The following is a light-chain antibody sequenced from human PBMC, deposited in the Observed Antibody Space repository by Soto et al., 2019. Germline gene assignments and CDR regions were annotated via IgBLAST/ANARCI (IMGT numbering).Light chain of an antibody. CDR1: QSISSF. V-gene: IGKV1-39*01. CDR3: QQTYGSPPRT. CDR2: AAT. J-gene: IGKJ4*01. Sequence: DIQMTQSPSSLSASVGDRIIITCRASQSISSFLNWYQQKPGKAPTLIIYAATSLYSGVPSRFSGSGSGTDFTLTINKLQPEDFATYYCQQTYGSPPRTCGGGTKVETK.